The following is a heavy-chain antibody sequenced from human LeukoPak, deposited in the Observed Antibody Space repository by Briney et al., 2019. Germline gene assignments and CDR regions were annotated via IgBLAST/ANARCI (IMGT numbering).Heavy chain of an antibody. CDR1: GYTLTELS. J-gene: IGHJ1*01. V-gene: IGHV1-24*01. Sequence: ASVKVCCKVSGYTLTELSMHWVRHATGKGLELMGSFDPEDGETIYAQKFQGRVTMTEDTSTNTAYMELSSLRSEDTAVYYCATQQLVRFVLRFQHWGQGTLVTVSS. D-gene: IGHD6-13*01. CDR2: FDPEDGET. CDR3: ATQQLVRFVLRFQH.